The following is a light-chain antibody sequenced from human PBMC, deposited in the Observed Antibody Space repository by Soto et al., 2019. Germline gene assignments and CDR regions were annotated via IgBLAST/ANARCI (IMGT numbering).Light chain of an antibody. Sequence: QSAMTQPACVSGSPGQSITISCTGTSTDPATYDLVSWYQQHPGKAPQLIIYEVAKRPSGVSARFSGSQSGDTASLTISGLQAADEAYYYCCSRLFGGGTKLTVL. J-gene: IGLJ2*01. CDR1: STDPATYDL. V-gene: IGLV2-23*02. CDR3: CSRL. CDR2: EVA.